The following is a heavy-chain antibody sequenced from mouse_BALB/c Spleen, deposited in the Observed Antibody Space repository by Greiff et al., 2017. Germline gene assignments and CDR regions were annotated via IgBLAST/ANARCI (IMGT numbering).Heavy chain of an antibody. CDR3: ARGGNSYAMDY. D-gene: IGHD2-1*01. J-gene: IGHJ4*01. V-gene: IGHV1S135*01. Sequence: EVQLQQSGPELGKPGASVRLSCKASGFSFTGYYMNWVKQRPGKGLEWFGFIDPYNGGTSYNHRSKGKATLTVDKSSSTAYLHLNSLTSEASAIYYGARGGNSYAMDYWGQGTSVTVSS. CDR2: IDPYNGGT. CDR1: GFSFTGYY.